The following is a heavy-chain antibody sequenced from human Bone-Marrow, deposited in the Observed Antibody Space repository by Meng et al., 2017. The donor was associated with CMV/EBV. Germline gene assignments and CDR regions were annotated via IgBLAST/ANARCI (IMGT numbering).Heavy chain of an antibody. J-gene: IGHJ6*02. CDR1: GFSFSRYS. CDR3: AKDLQYYDFWSGYYTPGYGMDV. V-gene: IGHV3-21*01. Sequence: GGSLRLSCAASGFSFSRYSMNWLRQAPGKGLEWVSSIGGTGSGIYYPDSVKGRFTISRDNARNTLYLEMSSLRAEDTAVYYCAKDLQYYDFWSGYYTPGYGMDVWGQGTTVTVSS. D-gene: IGHD3-3*01. CDR2: IGGTGSGI.